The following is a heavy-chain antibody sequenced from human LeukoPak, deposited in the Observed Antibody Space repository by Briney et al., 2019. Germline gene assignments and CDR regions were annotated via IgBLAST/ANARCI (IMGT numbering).Heavy chain of an antibody. D-gene: IGHD6-6*01. CDR1: GFTFSTSS. V-gene: IGHV3-23*01. CDR2: ISGSGGST. Sequence: GGSLRLSCAASGFTFSTSSMNWVRQTPGKGLEWVSAISGSGGSTYYADSVKGRFTISRDNSKNTLYLQMNSLRAEDTAVYYCAKYEGRGSSSQFDPWGQGTLVTVSS. J-gene: IGHJ5*02. CDR3: AKYEGRGSSSQFDP.